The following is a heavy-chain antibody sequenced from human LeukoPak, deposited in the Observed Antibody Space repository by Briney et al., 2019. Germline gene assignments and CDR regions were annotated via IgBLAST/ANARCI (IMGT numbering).Heavy chain of an antibody. V-gene: IGHV4-59*08. CDR1: GGSISSYY. CDR3: ARASRGLGTQYYFDY. Sequence: PSETLSLTCTVSGGSISSYYWGWIRQPPGKGLEWIGYIYYSGSTNYNPSLKSRVTISVDTSKNQFSLKLSSVTAADTAVYYCARASRGLGTQYYFDYWGQGTLVTVSS. D-gene: IGHD7-27*01. CDR2: IYYSGST. J-gene: IGHJ4*02.